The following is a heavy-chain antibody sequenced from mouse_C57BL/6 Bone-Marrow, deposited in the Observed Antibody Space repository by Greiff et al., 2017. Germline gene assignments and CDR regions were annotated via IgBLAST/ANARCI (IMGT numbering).Heavy chain of an antibody. CDR3: ARRYDSYAMDY. CDR2: IHPNSGST. Sequence: QVQLQQPGAELVKPGASVKLSCKASGYTFTSYWMHWVKQRPGQGLEWIGMIHPNSGSTNYNEKFKSKATLTVDKSSSTAYMQLSSLTSEDSAVYYCARRYDSYAMDYWGQGTSVTVSS. J-gene: IGHJ4*01. V-gene: IGHV1-64*01. CDR1: GYTFTSYW.